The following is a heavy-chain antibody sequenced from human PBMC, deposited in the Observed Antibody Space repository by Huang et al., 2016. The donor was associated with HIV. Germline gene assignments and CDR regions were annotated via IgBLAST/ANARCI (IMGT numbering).Heavy chain of an antibody. CDR1: GGTFSNDG. CDR2: IIPIFDTA. D-gene: IGHD3-22*01. J-gene: IGHJ6*03. Sequence: QVQLVQSGAEVKKPGSSVKVSCKASGGTFSNDGISWVRQAPGQGLEWLGGIIPIFDTANDAQKVQDRVSITADKSTSTAYVQLSSLRSEDTAVYYCASTMYYYDGSGYYSLYYYYMDVWGKGTPVTVSS. CDR3: ASTMYYYDGSGYYSLYYYYMDV. V-gene: IGHV1-69*13.